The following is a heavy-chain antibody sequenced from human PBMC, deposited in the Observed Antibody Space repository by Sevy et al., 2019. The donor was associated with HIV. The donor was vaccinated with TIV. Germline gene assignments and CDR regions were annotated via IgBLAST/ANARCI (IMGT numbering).Heavy chain of an antibody. CDR3: AIRNDFDI. CDR2: VYYTGGT. CDR1: GGSINSDH. J-gene: IGHJ3*02. Sequence: SETLSLTCTVSGGSINSDHWNWIRQPPGKGLEWIGYVYYTGGTNYNPSLKNRVPISVDRTKNQFSLKLTSVTAADTAVYYCAIRNDFDIWGQGTMVTVSS. V-gene: IGHV4-59*08.